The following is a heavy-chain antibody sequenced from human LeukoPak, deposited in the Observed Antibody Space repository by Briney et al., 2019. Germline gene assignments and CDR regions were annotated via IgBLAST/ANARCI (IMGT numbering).Heavy chain of an antibody. CDR2: IIPILGTT. CDR1: GGTFTSSG. D-gene: IGHD3-22*01. CDR3: ARDYYYDSSGYHPAEYFNH. Sequence: GASVKASCKAPGGTFTSSGISWVRQAAGHGLEWMARIIPILGTTNYAQKFQRRVTITAATSTSIAYMDLRSLISEDTAVYYWARDYYYDSSGYHPAEYFNHWGQGTLVTVSS. J-gene: IGHJ1*01. V-gene: IGHV1-69*04.